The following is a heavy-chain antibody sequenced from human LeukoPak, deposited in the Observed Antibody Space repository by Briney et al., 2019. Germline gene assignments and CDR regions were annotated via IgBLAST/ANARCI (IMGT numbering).Heavy chain of an antibody. CDR2: ISSEGSNK. D-gene: IGHD6-19*01. CDR1: GFTFSSYG. Sequence: PGGSLRLACAASGFTFSSYGMHWVRQAPGKGLEWVAVISSEGSNKYYAGSGKGRFTIYRDNTKNTLYLQMNNLGAEDTAVYYCAKADPGYSSGWYGYYGMDVWGQGTTVTVSS. V-gene: IGHV3-30*18. J-gene: IGHJ6*02. CDR3: AKADPGYSSGWYGYYGMDV.